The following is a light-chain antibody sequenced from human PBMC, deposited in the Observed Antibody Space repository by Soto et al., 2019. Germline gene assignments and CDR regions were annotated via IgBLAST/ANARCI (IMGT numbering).Light chain of an antibody. J-gene: IGKJ2*01. CDR2: GAS. V-gene: IGKV3-15*01. CDR3: QQYNNWPYT. CDR1: QSISSN. Sequence: EIVMTQSPATLSVSPGERATLSCRASQSISSNLAWYQQKPGQAPRLLSYGASSRATGLPARLSGSGSWTEFTLTISSLQSEDFAVYYCQQYNNWPYTFGQGTKREI.